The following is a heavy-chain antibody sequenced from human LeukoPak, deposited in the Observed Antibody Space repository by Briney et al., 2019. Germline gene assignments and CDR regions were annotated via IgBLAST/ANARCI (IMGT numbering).Heavy chain of an antibody. D-gene: IGHD3-3*01. Sequence: PGGSLRLSCSASGFTFSTYSMNWVRQAPGKGLEWVSSISSSSSYMYYEDSVKGRFTISRDNAKNSLYLQMNSLRAEDTAVYYCARDTGTGFWSGYHYYFDYWGQGTLVTVSS. CDR3: ARDTGTGFWSGYHYYFDY. J-gene: IGHJ4*02. CDR1: GFTFSTYS. V-gene: IGHV3-21*01. CDR2: ISSSSSYM.